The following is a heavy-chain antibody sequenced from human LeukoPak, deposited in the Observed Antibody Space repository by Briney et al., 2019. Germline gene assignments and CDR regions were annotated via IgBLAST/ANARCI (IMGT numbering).Heavy chain of an antibody. CDR3: ARHGKSIAAEWDNYYGMDV. CDR1: GGSISSYY. D-gene: IGHD6-13*01. V-gene: IGHV4-59*08. CDR2: IYYSGST. J-gene: IGHJ6*02. Sequence: PSETLSLTCTVSGGSISSYYWSWIRQPPGKGLEWIGYIYYSGSTNYNPSLKSRVTISVDTSKNQFSLKLSSVTAADTAVYCCARHGKSIAAEWDNYYGMDVWGQGTTVTVSS.